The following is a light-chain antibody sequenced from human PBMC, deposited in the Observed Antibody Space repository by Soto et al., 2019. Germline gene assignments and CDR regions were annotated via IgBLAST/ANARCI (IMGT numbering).Light chain of an antibody. CDR2: EIS. V-gene: IGKV2-30*01. CDR1: QGLVFSDGKIY. Sequence: DVVMTQSPLSLPVTLGQPASISCRSSQGLVFSDGKIYLNWFQQRPGQSPRRLIYEISNRDSGVPDRFSGSGSGTDFTLKISRVEAEDVGVYYCMQGTHWPWTFGQGTKVEIK. J-gene: IGKJ1*01. CDR3: MQGTHWPWT.